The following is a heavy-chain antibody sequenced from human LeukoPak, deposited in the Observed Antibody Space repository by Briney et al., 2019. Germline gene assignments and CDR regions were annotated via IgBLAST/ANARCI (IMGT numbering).Heavy chain of an antibody. CDR1: VYTFTDYD. Sequence: ASVKVSCKTSVYTFTDYDITWVRQAPGQGLEWMGRVSPYNGNTYYSQTFQGRVTITKDTSTGTAYLDLKNLRADDTAMYYCARNGRVRRVVKDLFEYWGQGTLVAVSS. CDR2: VSPYNGNT. J-gene: IGHJ4*02. V-gene: IGHV1-18*01. CDR3: ARNGRVRRVVKDLFEY. D-gene: IGHD3-10*01.